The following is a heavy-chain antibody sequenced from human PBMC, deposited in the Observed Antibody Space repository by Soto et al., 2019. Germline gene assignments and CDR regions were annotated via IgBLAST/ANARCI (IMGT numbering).Heavy chain of an antibody. CDR2: ISYDGSNK. Sequence: GGSLRLSCSASGFTVSSYGMHWVRQAPGKGLEWVAVISYDGSNKYYADSVKGRFTISRDNSKNTLYLQMNSLRAEDTAVYYCAKELDSDYYYMDVWGKGTTVTVSS. V-gene: IGHV3-30*18. D-gene: IGHD2-21*01. CDR1: GFTVSSYG. J-gene: IGHJ6*03. CDR3: AKELDSDYYYMDV.